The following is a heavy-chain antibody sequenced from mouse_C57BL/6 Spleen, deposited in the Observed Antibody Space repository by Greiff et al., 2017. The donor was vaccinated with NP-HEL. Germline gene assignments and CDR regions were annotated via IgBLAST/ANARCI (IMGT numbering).Heavy chain of an antibody. CDR2: IDPSDSET. D-gene: IGHD2-2*01. Sequence: VQLQQPGAELVRPGSSVKLSCKASGYTFTSYWMHWVKQRPIQGLEWIGNIDPSDSETHYNQKFKDKATLTVDKSSSTAYMQLSSLPSEDSAVYYCARRGGYDGGLYYFDYWGQGTTLTVSS. V-gene: IGHV1-52*01. CDR3: ARRGGYDGGLYYFDY. CDR1: GYTFTSYW. J-gene: IGHJ2*01.